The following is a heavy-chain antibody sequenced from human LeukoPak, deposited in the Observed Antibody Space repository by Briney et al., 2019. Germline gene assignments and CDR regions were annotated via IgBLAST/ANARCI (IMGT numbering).Heavy chain of an antibody. J-gene: IGHJ4*02. Sequence: GGSLRLSCAASGFTFSTYWMSWVRQAPGKGLEWVANIKQDGSGKYYVDSAKGRFTISRDNAKNSLYLQMSSLRAEDTAVYYCARVYQLSPFNWGQGTLVTVSS. CDR3: ARVYQLSPFN. D-gene: IGHD2-2*01. CDR1: GFTFSTYW. CDR2: IKQDGSGK. V-gene: IGHV3-7*04.